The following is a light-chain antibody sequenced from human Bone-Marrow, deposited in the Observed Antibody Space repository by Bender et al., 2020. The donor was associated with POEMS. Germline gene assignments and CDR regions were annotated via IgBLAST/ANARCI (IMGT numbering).Light chain of an antibody. CDR2: SNY. J-gene: IGLJ1*01. Sequence: QAALTKPASVSGSPGQSITISCNETSSDIGGFEYVSWYQQHPGKAPRLVVYSNYQRPSGVPARFSDSKSGNTAALTISGLHAEDEADYYCSSYRVDGTVVFVTETGV. V-gene: IGLV2-14*01. CDR3: SSYRVDGTVV. CDR1: SSDIGGFEY.